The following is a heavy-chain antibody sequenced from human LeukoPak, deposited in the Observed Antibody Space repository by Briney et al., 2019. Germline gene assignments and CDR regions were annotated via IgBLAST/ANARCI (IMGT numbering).Heavy chain of an antibody. CDR3: ARHRVAESSFEPYDI. J-gene: IGHJ3*02. CDR2: IYPGDSDT. V-gene: IGHV5-51*01. CDR1: GYSFSNYW. D-gene: IGHD3-16*01. Sequence: GESLKISCQGSGYSFSNYWIAWVRQVPGRGLEWMGTIYPGDSDTRYRPSFEGQVTISADKSISTAYLQWSSLKASDTAMYYCARHRVAESSFEPYDIWGQGTAVTVSS.